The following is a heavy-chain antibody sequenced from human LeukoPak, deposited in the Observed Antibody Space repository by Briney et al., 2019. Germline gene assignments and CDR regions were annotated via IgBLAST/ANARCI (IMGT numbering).Heavy chain of an antibody. CDR2: IYYSGST. CDR3: AREMSMVRGVIPAYYFDY. V-gene: IGHV4-59*01. CDR1: GGSISSYY. J-gene: IGHJ4*02. D-gene: IGHD3-10*01. Sequence: SETLSFTCTVSGGSISSYYWSWIRQPPGKGLEWIGYIYYSGSTNYNPSLKSRVTISVDTSKNQFSLKLSSVTAADTAVYYCAREMSMVRGVIPAYYFDYWGQGTLVTVSS.